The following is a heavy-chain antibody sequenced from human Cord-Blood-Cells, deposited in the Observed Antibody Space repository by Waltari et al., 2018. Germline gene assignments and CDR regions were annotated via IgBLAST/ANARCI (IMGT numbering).Heavy chain of an antibody. V-gene: IGHV5-51*01. CDR3: ARGGSYYYYGMDV. D-gene: IGHD3-16*01. J-gene: IGHJ6*02. CDR2: IYPGDSDT. Sequence: EVQLVQSGAEEKKPGESLKISCKGTGYSLPGYWLGRGRQMPGKGLEWLGIIYPGDSDTRYSPSFQGQVTISAEKSISTAYLQWSSLKASDTAMYYCARGGSYYYYGMDVWGQGTTVTVSS. CDR1: GYSLPGYW.